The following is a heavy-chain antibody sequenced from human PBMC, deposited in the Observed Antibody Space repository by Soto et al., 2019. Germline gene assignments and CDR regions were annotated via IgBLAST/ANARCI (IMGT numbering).Heavy chain of an antibody. V-gene: IGHV3-23*01. CDR3: AKTRGAMIYAISVYGMDV. Sequence: EVQLLESGGGFIHPGGSLRLSCAASGFSFSSFAMNWVRQAPGKGLEWVSIISGSADSTFYADSVKGRFTISRDNSKSTLYLQINSLRAEDTAVYYCAKTRGAMIYAISVYGMDVWGQGSTLTVSS. CDR2: ISGSADST. D-gene: IGHD2-8*01. J-gene: IGHJ6*02. CDR1: GFSFSSFA.